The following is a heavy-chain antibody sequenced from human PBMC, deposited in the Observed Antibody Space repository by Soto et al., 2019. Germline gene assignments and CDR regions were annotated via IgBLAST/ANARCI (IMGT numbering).Heavy chain of an antibody. J-gene: IGHJ3*02. CDR3: ARDLPLYTGVFDM. CDR1: EFPFSTSW. V-gene: IGHV3-7*01. D-gene: IGHD2-2*02. CDR2: INPDGNHK. Sequence: GGSLRLSCEASEFPFSTSWMAWVRQAPGKGLEWVAQINPDGNHKYYMDSVKGRFTISRDNAKNSLYLQMNSLRAEDKAVYYCARDLPLYTGVFDMWGQGTMVTVSS.